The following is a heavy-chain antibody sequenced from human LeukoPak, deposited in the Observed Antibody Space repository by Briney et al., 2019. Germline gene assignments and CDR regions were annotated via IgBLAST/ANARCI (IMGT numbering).Heavy chain of an antibody. CDR1: GFTLSSNY. Sequence: GGSLRVSCAASGFTLSSNYMSWVRQAPGKGLEWVSVIYSGGSTYYADSVKGRFTISRDNSKNTLYLQMNSLRAEDTAVYYCARGSSTSRMYGMDVWGQGTTVTVSS. V-gene: IGHV3-53*01. CDR2: IYSGGST. D-gene: IGHD2-2*01. CDR3: ARGSSTSRMYGMDV. J-gene: IGHJ6*02.